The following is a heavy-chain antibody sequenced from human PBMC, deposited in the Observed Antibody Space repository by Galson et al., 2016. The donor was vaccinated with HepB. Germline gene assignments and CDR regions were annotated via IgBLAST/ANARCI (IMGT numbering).Heavy chain of an antibody. CDR2: IRSKAYGGTT. J-gene: IGHJ2*01. D-gene: IGHD4-17*01. Sequence: SLRLSCAASGFTFGDYAMSWFRQAPGKGLEWVGFIRSKAYGGTTEYAASVKGRFTISRDDSKSIAYLQMNSLKTEDTAVYYCTRDRIENDYVDYGLNWYFDLWGRGTLVTVSS. CDR3: TRDRIENDYVDYGLNWYFDL. CDR1: GFTFGDYA. V-gene: IGHV3-49*03.